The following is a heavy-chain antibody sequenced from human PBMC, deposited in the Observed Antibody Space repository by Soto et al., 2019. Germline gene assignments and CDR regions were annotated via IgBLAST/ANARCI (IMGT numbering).Heavy chain of an antibody. CDR1: GGNFGSYA. V-gene: IGHV1-69*01. J-gene: IGHJ6*02. Sequence: QVQLVQSGAEVKKPGSSVKVSCKASGGNFGSYAISWVRQAPGQGLEWMGGIIPIPGTANYAQKFQGRVRIAADESTSTAYMALSSLRSEDTAVYYCARSQGSSTSLEIYYYYYCGMDVWGHGTTVTVSS. D-gene: IGHD2-2*01. CDR2: IIPIPGTA. CDR3: ARSQGSSTSLEIYYYYYCGMDV.